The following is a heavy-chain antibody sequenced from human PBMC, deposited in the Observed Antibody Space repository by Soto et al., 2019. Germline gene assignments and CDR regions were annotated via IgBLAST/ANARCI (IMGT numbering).Heavy chain of an antibody. CDR3: AKARSQYSSGWYPFDY. CDR2: ISGSGGST. D-gene: IGHD6-19*01. Sequence: EVQLLESGGGLVQPGGSLRLSCAASGFTFSSYAMSWVRQAPGKGLEWVSAISGSGGSTYYADSVKGRFTISRDNSKNTLYLQMNSLRAEDTAVYYCAKARSQYSSGWYPFDYWGQGTLVTVSS. J-gene: IGHJ4*02. CDR1: GFTFSSYA. V-gene: IGHV3-23*01.